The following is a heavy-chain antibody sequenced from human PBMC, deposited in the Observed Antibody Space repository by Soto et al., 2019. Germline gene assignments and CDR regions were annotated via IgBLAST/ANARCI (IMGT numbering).Heavy chain of an antibody. D-gene: IGHD2-21*01. J-gene: IGHJ6*02. CDR3: AREFVAARVYGMDV. Sequence: SETLSLTCTVSGGSISSGGYYWSWIRQHPGKDLEWIGYIYYSGSTYYNPSLKSRVTISVDTSKNQFSLKLSSVTAADTAVYYCAREFVAARVYGMDVWGQGTTVTVSS. V-gene: IGHV4-31*03. CDR1: GGSISSGGYY. CDR2: IYYSGST.